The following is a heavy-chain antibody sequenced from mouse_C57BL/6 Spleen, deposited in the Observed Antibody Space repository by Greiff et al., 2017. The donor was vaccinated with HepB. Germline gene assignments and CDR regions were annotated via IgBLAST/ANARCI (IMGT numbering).Heavy chain of an antibody. J-gene: IGHJ1*03. CDR2: IDPENVDT. Sequence: EVQLQQSGAELVRPGASVKLSCTASGFNIKDDYMHWVKQRPEQGLEWIGWIDPENVDTEYASKFQGKATITADTSSNTAYLQLSSLTSEDTAVYYCTTSEYDGYYVWYFDVWGTGTTVTVSS. D-gene: IGHD2-3*01. CDR3: TTSEYDGYYVWYFDV. CDR1: GFNIKDDY. V-gene: IGHV14-4*01.